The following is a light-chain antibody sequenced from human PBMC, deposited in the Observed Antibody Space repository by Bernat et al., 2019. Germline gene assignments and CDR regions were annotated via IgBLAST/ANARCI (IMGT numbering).Light chain of an antibody. Sequence: QSALTQPASLSGSPGQSITISCTGTSSDIGAYNYVSWYQQLPGKAPKLMIYDVTNRPSGVSNRFSGSKSGNTASLSISGLQAEDEADYYCSSYTSSTTLVFGGGTKVTVL. V-gene: IGLV2-14*01. J-gene: IGLJ3*02. CDR1: SSDIGAYNY. CDR3: SSYTSSTTLV. CDR2: DVT.